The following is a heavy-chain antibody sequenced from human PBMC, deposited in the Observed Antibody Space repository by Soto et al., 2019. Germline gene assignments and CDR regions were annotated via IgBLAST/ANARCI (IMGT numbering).Heavy chain of an antibody. D-gene: IGHD2-15*01. CDR1: GGTFSSYT. J-gene: IGHJ4*02. Sequence: QVQLVQPGAEVKKPGSSVKVSCKASGGTFSSYTISWVRQAPGQGLEWMGRIIPILGIANYAQKFQGRVTITADKSTSTAYMELSSLRSEDTAVYYCARLGNHCSGGSCYSPLDYWGQGTLVTVSS. V-gene: IGHV1-69*02. CDR2: IIPILGIA. CDR3: ARLGNHCSGGSCYSPLDY.